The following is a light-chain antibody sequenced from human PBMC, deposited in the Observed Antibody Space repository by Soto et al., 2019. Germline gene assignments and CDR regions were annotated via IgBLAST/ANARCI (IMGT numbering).Light chain of an antibody. Sequence: ALTQPSSLSVSPGQSITISCTGTSSDIGAYDYVSWFQQHPGKAPKLMISEVNNRPSGVSNCFSGSKSGNTAYLTISGLQVEDEAEYFCSSFTTTSTHVFGTGTKVTVL. CDR2: EVN. V-gene: IGLV2-14*01. CDR3: SSFTTTSTHV. J-gene: IGLJ1*01. CDR1: SSDIGAYDY.